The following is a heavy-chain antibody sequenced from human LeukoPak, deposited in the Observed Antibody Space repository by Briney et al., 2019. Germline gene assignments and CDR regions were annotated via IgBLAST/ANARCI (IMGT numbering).Heavy chain of an antibody. CDR2: IWYDGSNK. CDR1: GFTFSSYG. Sequence: TGGSLRLSCAASGFTFSSYGMHWVRQAPGKGLEWVAVIWYDGSNKYYADSVKGRFTISRDNSKNTLYLQMNSLRAEDTAVYYCARSRPDSSGWYSYYGMDVWGQGTTVTVSS. J-gene: IGHJ6*02. D-gene: IGHD6-19*01. V-gene: IGHV3-33*01. CDR3: ARSRPDSSGWYSYYGMDV.